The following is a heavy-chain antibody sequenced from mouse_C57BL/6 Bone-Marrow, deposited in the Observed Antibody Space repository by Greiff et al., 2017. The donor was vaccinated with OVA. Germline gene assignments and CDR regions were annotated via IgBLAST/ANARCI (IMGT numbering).Heavy chain of an antibody. CDR2: ISDGGSYT. J-gene: IGHJ3*01. V-gene: IGHV5-4*01. CDR3: ARGGSSGPWFAY. D-gene: IGHD3-2*02. CDR1: GFTFSSYA. Sequence: VESGGGLVKPGGSLTLSCAASGFTFSSYAMSWVRQTPEKRLEWVATISDGGSYTYYPDNVKGRFTISRDNAKNNLYLQMSHLKSEDTAMYYCARGGSSGPWFAYWGQGTLITVSA.